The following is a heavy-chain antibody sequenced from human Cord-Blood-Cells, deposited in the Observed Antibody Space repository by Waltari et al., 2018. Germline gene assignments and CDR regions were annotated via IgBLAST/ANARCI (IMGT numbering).Heavy chain of an antibody. CDR2: IYGCGST. CDR3: AIEGHSSSWSFDY. D-gene: IGHD6-13*01. J-gene: IGHJ4*02. CDR1: GFTVRSNY. Sequence: EVQLVVSGGGLIQPGGSLRLSCAPSGFTVRSNYMSWVRQAPGKGLGWFSVIYGCGSTDYADSEKGRFTISRDNSKNTLYLQMNSLRAEDTAVYYCAIEGHSSSWSFDYWGQGTLVTVSS. V-gene: IGHV3-53*01.